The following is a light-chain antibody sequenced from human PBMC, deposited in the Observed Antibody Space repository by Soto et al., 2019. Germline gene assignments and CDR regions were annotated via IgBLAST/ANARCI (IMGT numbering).Light chain of an antibody. CDR1: DSNIGSNI. Sequence: QSELTQPPSASGTPGQRVTISCSGSDSNIGSNIVNWYQQFPGTAPTLLIYDDSQRPSGVPDRFSGSKSGTSASLAISGLQSEDEADYFCASWDDSLIGLVFGGGTQLTVL. CDR2: DDS. V-gene: IGLV1-44*01. CDR3: ASWDDSLIGLV. J-gene: IGLJ2*01.